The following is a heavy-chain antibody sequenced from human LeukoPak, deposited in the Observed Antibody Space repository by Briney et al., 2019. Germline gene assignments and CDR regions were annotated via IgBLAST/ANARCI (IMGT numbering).Heavy chain of an antibody. D-gene: IGHD6-6*01. CDR2: IYTSGST. CDR3: ARHHGYSSSSHYFDY. J-gene: IGHJ4*02. CDR1: GGSISSGSYY. Sequence: PSQTLSLTCTVSGGSISSGSYYWSWIRQPAGKGLEWIGRIYTSGSTNYNPSLKSRVTISVDTSKNQFSLKLSSVTAADTAVYYCARHHGYSSSSHYFDYWGQGTLVTVSS. V-gene: IGHV4-61*02.